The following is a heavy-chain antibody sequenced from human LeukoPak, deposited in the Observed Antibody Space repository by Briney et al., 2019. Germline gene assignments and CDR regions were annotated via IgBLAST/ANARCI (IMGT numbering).Heavy chain of an antibody. Sequence: GGSLRLSCSASGFSFGQYWMSWVRQGPGKGLDWVASINPDGSMTRYVDSVRGRFTISRDNAQNTLYLQMNSLRAEDTGIYYCARLFGGVTTYDYWGQGTQVTVSS. CDR3: ARLFGGVTTYDY. D-gene: IGHD3-10*02. V-gene: IGHV3-7*01. CDR1: GFSFGQYW. CDR2: INPDGSMT. J-gene: IGHJ4*02.